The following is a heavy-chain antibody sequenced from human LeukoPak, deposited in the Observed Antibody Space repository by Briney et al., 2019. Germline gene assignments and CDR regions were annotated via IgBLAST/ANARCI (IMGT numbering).Heavy chain of an antibody. CDR2: IKSKTDGGTT. Sequence: GGSLRLSCAASGFTFSNAWMSWVRQAPGKGLEWVGRIKSKTDGGTTDYAAPVKGRFTISRDDSKNTLYLQMNSLKTEDTAVYYCTTAPYIIVVPAARDAFDIWGQGTMVTVSS. CDR1: GFTFSNAW. D-gene: IGHD2-2*01. V-gene: IGHV3-15*01. CDR3: TTAPYIIVVPAARDAFDI. J-gene: IGHJ3*02.